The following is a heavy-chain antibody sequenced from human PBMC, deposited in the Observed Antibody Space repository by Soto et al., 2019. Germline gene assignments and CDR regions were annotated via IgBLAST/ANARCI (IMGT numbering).Heavy chain of an antibody. CDR2: IFHSGST. CDR3: ARRIYGDWYFDL. J-gene: IGHJ2*01. CDR1: GASISNTNW. Sequence: QVQLQESSPGLVKPSGTLSLTCAVSGASISNTNWWSWVRQPPGKGLEWIGEIFHSGSTNSNPSLKSRXXMXLXXSKNQFSLNLSSVTAADMAVYYCARRIYGDWYFDLWGRGTLVTVSS. V-gene: IGHV4-4*02. D-gene: IGHD3-16*01.